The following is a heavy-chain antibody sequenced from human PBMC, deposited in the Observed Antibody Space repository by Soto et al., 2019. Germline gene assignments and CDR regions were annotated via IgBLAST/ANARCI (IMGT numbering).Heavy chain of an antibody. CDR3: ARGKRDVATFGIHYYGLDV. CDR1: GGSFSGYSWN. Sequence: QVQLQQWGAGLLKPSGTLSLTCAVYGGSFSGYSWNWSWIRQPPGKELEWIGEINHSGRTNYNPSLKSRVTITIDTSKDQLSLTLTSVTGADKAVYYCARGKRDVATFGIHYYGLDVWGQGTTVTVS. J-gene: IGHJ6*02. D-gene: IGHD3-16*01. V-gene: IGHV4-34*01. CDR2: INHSGRT.